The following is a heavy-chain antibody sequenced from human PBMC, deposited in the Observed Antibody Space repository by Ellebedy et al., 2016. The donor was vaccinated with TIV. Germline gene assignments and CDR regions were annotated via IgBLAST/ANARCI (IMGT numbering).Heavy chain of an antibody. D-gene: IGHD3-10*01. Sequence: SETLSLXXTVSGGSISSSSYYWGWIRQPPGKGLEWIGSIYYSGSTYYNPSLKSRVTISVDTSKNQFSLKLSSVTAADTAVYYCARATKDYMVRGVIVDYWGQGTLVTVSS. J-gene: IGHJ4*02. V-gene: IGHV4-39*07. CDR2: IYYSGST. CDR1: GGSISSSSYY. CDR3: ARATKDYMVRGVIVDY.